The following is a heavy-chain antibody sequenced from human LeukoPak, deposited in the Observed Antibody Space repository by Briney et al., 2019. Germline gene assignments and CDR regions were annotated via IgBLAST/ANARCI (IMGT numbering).Heavy chain of an antibody. D-gene: IGHD3-3*01. Sequence: SETLSLTCTVSGVSISSYYWSWIRQPPAKGLEWIGYIYYSGSTNYNPSLKSRVTISVDTSKNQFSLKLSSVTAADTAVYYRARVGGGSPVFGVVTAYFDYWGQGTLVTVSS. CDR3: ARVGGGSPVFGVVTAYFDY. CDR2: IYYSGST. J-gene: IGHJ4*02. CDR1: GVSISSYY. V-gene: IGHV4-59*01.